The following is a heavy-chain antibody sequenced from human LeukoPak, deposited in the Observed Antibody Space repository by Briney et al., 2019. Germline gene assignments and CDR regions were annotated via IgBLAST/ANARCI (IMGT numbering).Heavy chain of an antibody. CDR2: ITSGSSYI. Sequence: PGGSLRLSCAASGFTFSSYNMNWVRQAPGKGLEWVSSITSGSSYIYYADSVKGRFTISRDNAKNSLYLQMNSLRAEDTAVYYCAELGITMIGGVWGKGTTVTISS. CDR3: AELGITMIGGV. V-gene: IGHV3-21*01. D-gene: IGHD3-10*02. J-gene: IGHJ6*04. CDR1: GFTFSSYN.